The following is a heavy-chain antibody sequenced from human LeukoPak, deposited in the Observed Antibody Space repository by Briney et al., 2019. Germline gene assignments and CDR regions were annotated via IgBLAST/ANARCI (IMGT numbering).Heavy chain of an antibody. CDR1: GFTFSSYW. J-gene: IGHJ4*02. CDR2: INSDDSST. Sequence: GGSLRLSCAASGFTFSSYWMHWVRQAPGKGLVWVSRINSDDSSTSYADSVKGRFTISRDNAKNTLYLQMNSLRAEDTAVYYCARLYSYGGAFFDYWGQGTLVTVSS. D-gene: IGHD5-18*01. CDR3: ARLYSYGGAFFDY. V-gene: IGHV3-74*01.